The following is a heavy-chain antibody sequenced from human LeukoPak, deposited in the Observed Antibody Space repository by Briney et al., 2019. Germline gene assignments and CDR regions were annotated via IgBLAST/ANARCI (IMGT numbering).Heavy chain of an antibody. J-gene: IGHJ4*02. D-gene: IGHD2-21*01. CDR3: ARAGAFCGGDCYRLDY. CDR2: ISAYNGNT. CDR1: GYTFTSYG. V-gene: IGHV1-18*01. Sequence: ASVKVSCKASGYTFTSYGISWVRQAPGQGLEWMGWISAYNGNTNYAQKLQGRVTMTTDTSTSTAYMELRSLRSDDTAVYYCARAGAFCGGDCYRLDYWGQGTLVTVSS.